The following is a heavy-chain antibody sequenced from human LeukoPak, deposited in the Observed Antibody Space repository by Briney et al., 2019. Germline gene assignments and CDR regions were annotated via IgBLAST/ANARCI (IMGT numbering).Heavy chain of an antibody. CDR1: EFTFTSYA. CDR2: IKSDGRTT. D-gene: IGHD2/OR15-2a*01. CDR3: ASGRTAFQFDY. Sequence: QPGGSLRLSCVASEFTFTSYAMSWVRQAPGKGLVWVSRIKSDGRTTNYADSVKGRFTISRDNAKNTLYLQMNSLRAEDTAVFYCASGRTAFQFDYWGQGTLVTVSS. J-gene: IGHJ4*02. V-gene: IGHV3-74*01.